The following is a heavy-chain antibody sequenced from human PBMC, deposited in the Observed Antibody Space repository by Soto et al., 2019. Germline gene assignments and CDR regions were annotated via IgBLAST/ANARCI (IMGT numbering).Heavy chain of an antibody. Sequence: EVQLVESGGGLVQPGGSLRLSCAASGFTFSDHYMDWVRQAPGKGLEWVGRSKNKADSYTTEYAASVKGRFTISRDGSKSSLFLQMNSLKTADTAVYYCTVWGSGNDFGVAWGQGILVTVSS. J-gene: IGHJ4*02. CDR2: SKNKADSYTT. CDR1: GFTFSDHY. D-gene: IGHD3-10*01. V-gene: IGHV3-72*01. CDR3: TVWGSGNDFGVA.